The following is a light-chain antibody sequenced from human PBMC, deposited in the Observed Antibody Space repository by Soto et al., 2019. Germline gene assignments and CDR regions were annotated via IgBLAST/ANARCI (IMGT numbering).Light chain of an antibody. CDR3: LQDYISPFS. V-gene: IGKV1-6*01. Sequence: AVQMTQSPSSLSASVGDRVTITCRASQGSRNDLGWYQQSPGKAPKLLIYAASNLQSGVPLRFSGSGSGTDFTLTISSLQPEDFATYYCLQDYISPFSFGPGTKVDIK. CDR1: QGSRND. J-gene: IGKJ3*01. CDR2: AAS.